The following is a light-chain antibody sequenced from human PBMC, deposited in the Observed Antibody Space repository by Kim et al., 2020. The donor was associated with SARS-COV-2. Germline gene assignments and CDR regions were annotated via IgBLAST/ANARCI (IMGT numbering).Light chain of an antibody. V-gene: IGKV4-1*01. CDR1: QSVLHRSNNKNY. J-gene: IGKJ4*01. Sequence: ATINCKSSQSVLHRSNNKNYLAWYQKKPRQPPKLLIYWASTRESGVPDRVSGSGSGTDFTLTISSLQAEDVAIYYCQQYYVSPLTFGGGTKVEIK. CDR3: QQYYVSPLT. CDR2: WAS.